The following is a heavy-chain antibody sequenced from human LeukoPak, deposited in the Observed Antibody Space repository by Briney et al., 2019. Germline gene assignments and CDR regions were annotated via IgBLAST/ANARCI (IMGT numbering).Heavy chain of an antibody. CDR3: ARGLADIRYFDWLSEYYFDF. CDR1: GGSITSSSDY. V-gene: IGHV4-39*07. CDR2: IYYSGTT. J-gene: IGHJ4*02. Sequence: KTSETLSLTCTVSGGSITSSSDYWGWIRQPPGKGLEWIGSIYYSGTTYYNPSLKSRLTMSVDTSKNQFSLQLSSVAAADTAVYYCARGLADIRYFDWLSEYYFDFWGQGTLVTVSS. D-gene: IGHD3-9*01.